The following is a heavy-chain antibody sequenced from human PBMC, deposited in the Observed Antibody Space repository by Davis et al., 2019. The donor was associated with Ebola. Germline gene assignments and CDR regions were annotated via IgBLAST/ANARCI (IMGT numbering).Heavy chain of an antibody. CDR1: GFTFSTYS. V-gene: IGHV3-21*01. CDR3: MLAAAQH. CDR2: ISSDSDHI. Sequence: GGSLRLSCAASGFTFSTYSMSWVRQAPGKGLEWVSSISSDSDHIYYADSVKGRFTISRDNAKNSLYLQMNSLRAEDTAVYYCMLAAAQHWGQGTLVTVSS. D-gene: IGHD6-13*01. J-gene: IGHJ1*01.